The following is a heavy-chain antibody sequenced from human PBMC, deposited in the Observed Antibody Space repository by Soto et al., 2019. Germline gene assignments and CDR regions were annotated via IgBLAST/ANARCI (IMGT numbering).Heavy chain of an antibody. D-gene: IGHD3-3*01. CDR1: GGSFSGYY. CDR2: INHSGST. J-gene: IGHJ4*02. Sequence: ASETLSLTCAVYGGSFSGYYWSWIRQPPGKGLEWIGEINHSGSTNYNPSLKSRVTISVDTSKNQFSLKLSSVTAADTAVHYCARGRKVRYYDFWSGSNFDYWGQGTLVTVSS. V-gene: IGHV4-34*01. CDR3: ARGRKVRYYDFWSGSNFDY.